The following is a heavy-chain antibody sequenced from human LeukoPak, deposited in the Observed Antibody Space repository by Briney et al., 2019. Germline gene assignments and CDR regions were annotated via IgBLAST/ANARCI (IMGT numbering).Heavy chain of an antibody. Sequence: GGSLRLSCAASGFTFSTYAMSWVRQAPGKGLEWVSAISGTATDTYYADSVKGRFTISRDNSKNTVYLQMNSLRAEDTALYYCTRLRETPSVVQAFDIWGQGTVVTVSS. CDR3: TRLRETPSVVQAFDI. J-gene: IGHJ3*02. CDR2: ISGTATDT. V-gene: IGHV3-23*01. D-gene: IGHD2-15*01. CDR1: GFTFSTYA.